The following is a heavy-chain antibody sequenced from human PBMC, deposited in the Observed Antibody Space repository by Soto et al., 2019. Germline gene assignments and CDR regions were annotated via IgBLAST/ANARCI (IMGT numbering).Heavy chain of an antibody. Sequence: GGSLRLSCAASGFTFSSYSMNWVRQAPGKGLEWVSYISSSSSTIYYADSVKGRFTISRDNAKNSLYLQMNSLRDEDTAVYYCARDLGDPGYYYGMDVWGQGTTVTVSS. CDR1: GFTFSSYS. CDR3: ARDLGDPGYYYGMDV. CDR2: ISSSSSTI. V-gene: IGHV3-48*02. D-gene: IGHD3-16*01. J-gene: IGHJ6*02.